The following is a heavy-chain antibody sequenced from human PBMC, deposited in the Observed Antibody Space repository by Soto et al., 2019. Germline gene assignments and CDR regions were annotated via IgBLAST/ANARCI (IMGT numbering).Heavy chain of an antibody. V-gene: IGHV4-59*08. CDR1: GGSISSYY. J-gene: IGHJ5*02. CDR3: ATGNWFDP. Sequence: TSETLSLTCTVSGGSISSYYWSWIRQPPGKRLEWIGYIYYSGYTNYNPSLKSRVTMSVDTSKNHFSLKLSSVTAADTAVYYCATGNWFDPWGQGTLVTVSS. CDR2: IYYSGYT.